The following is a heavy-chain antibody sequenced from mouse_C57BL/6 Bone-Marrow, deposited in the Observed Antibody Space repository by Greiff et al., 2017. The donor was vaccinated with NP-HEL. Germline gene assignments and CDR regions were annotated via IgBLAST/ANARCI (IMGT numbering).Heavy chain of an antibody. CDR3: ARVDYYGSSFDY. CDR1: GFSLTSYA. V-gene: IGHV2-9-1*01. D-gene: IGHD1-1*01. CDR2: IWPGGGT. Sequence: VKVVESGPGLVAPSQSLSITCTVSGFSLTSYAISWVRQPPGKGLEWLGVIWPGGGTNYNSALKSRLSIRKDNSKSQVFLRMNSLQTDDTARYYCARVDYYGSSFDYWGQGTTLTVSS. J-gene: IGHJ2*01.